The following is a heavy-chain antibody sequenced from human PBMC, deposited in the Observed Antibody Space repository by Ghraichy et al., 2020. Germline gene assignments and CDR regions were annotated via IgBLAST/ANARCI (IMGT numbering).Heavy chain of an antibody. CDR3: ARGAAIVAAQDAFDI. D-gene: IGHD6-13*01. Sequence: GESLKISCAASGFTVSSNYMSWVRQAPGKGLEWVSVIYSGGSTYYADSVKGRFTISRDNSKNTLYLQMNSLRAEDTAVYYCARGAAIVAAQDAFDIWGQGTMVTVSS. J-gene: IGHJ3*02. V-gene: IGHV3-53*01. CDR1: GFTVSSNY. CDR2: IYSGGST.